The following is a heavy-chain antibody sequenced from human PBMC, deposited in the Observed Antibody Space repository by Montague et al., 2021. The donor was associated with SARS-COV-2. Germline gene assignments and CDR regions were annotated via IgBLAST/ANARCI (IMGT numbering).Heavy chain of an antibody. CDR2: ISPTEST. CDR1: GGSFSRYF. V-gene: IGHV4-34*01. CDR3: VGAPNEYYFDY. J-gene: IGHJ4*02. Sequence: SETLSLTCDVYGGSFSRYFWSWIRQPPGRGPELIGHISPTESTRYNPSLDSRVTISLDTSKSRLSLELTSVTVADTSICFCVGAPNEYYFDYWGQGTPVSVSS. D-gene: IGHD3-16*01.